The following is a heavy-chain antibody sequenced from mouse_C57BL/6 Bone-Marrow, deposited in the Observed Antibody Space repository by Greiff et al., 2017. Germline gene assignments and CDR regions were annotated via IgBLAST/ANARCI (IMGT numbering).Heavy chain of an antibody. J-gene: IGHJ1*03. CDR1: GFNIKDDY. V-gene: IGHV14-4*01. CDR3: TYYGRSVWYFDV. CDR2: IDPENGDT. Sequence: VQLQQSGAELVRPGASVKLSCTASGFNIKDDYMHWVKQRPEQGLEWIGWIDPENGDTEYASKFKGKATLTADTSSKTAYLQLSSLTSEDTAVYNCTYYGRSVWYFDVWGTGTTVTVAS. D-gene: IGHD1-1*01.